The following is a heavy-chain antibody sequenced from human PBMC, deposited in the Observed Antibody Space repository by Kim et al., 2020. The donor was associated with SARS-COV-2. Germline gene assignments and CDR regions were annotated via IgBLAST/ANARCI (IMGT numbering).Heavy chain of an antibody. CDR2: SPI. V-gene: IGHV3-11*01. D-gene: IGHD3-16*01. Sequence: SPICYADSGKGRSTISRNNAKNSLYLQMNGLRAEDTAVYYCAREFIRGGDIDYWGQGTLVTVSS. CDR3: AREFIRGGDIDY. J-gene: IGHJ4*02.